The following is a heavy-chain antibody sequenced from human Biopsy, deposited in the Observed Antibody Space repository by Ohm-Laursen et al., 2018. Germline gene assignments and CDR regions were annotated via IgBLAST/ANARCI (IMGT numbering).Heavy chain of an antibody. J-gene: IGHJ6*02. Sequence: GSLRLSCSASGFTSDDYGMHWVRQAPGKGLEWVSLISWYGRTRYYADSVKGRFTISRDNSKNSLYLQMNSLRLEDTALYFCARAFRGQYFYYYYGMDVWGQGTTVTVSS. V-gene: IGHV3-43D*04. D-gene: IGHD3-9*01. CDR3: ARAFRGQYFYYYYGMDV. CDR1: GFTSDDYG. CDR2: ISWYGRTR.